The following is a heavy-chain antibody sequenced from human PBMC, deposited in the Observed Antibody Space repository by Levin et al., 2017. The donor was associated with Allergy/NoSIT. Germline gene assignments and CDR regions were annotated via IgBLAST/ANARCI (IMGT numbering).Heavy chain of an antibody. D-gene: IGHD6-19*01. V-gene: IGHV3-30-3*01. CDR3: ARELMSSGWDSDAFDI. Sequence: GGSLRLSCAASGFTFSSYAMHWVRQAPGKGLEWVAVISYDGSNKYYADSVKGRFTISRDNSKNTLYLQMNSLRAEDTAVYYCARELMSSGWDSDAFDIWGQGTMVTVSS. J-gene: IGHJ3*02. CDR2: ISYDGSNK. CDR1: GFTFSSYA.